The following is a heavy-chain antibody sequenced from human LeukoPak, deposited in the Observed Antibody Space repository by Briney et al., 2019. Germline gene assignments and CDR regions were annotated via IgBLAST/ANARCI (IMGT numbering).Heavy chain of an antibody. CDR3: ARDHGSYNDY. V-gene: IGHV3-74*01. CDR1: GVTFSGYW. CDR2: INSDGSST. J-gene: IGHJ4*02. D-gene: IGHD1-26*01. Sequence: PGGSLRLSCAASGVTFSGYWMHWVRQAPGKGLVWVSRINSDGSSTSYADSVKGRFTISRDNAKNTLNLQMSSLRAEDTAVYYCARDHGSYNDYWGQGTLVAVSS.